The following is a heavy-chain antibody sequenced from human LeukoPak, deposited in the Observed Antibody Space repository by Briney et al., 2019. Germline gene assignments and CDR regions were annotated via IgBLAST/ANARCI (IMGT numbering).Heavy chain of an antibody. D-gene: IGHD3-3*01. J-gene: IGHJ4*02. V-gene: IGHV3-21*01. CDR1: GFTFGSYS. CDR3: ARAGSGYYSFDY. CDR2: ISSSSSYI. Sequence: GGSLRLSCAASGFTFGSYSMNWVRQAPGKGLEWVSSISSSSSYIYYADSVKGRFTISRDNAKNSLYLQMNSLRAEDTAVYYCARAGSGYYSFDYWGQGTLVTVSS.